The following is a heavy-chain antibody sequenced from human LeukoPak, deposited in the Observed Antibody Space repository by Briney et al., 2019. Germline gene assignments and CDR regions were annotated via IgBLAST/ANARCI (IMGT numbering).Heavy chain of an antibody. Sequence: GRSLRLSCTASGFTFGDYLMSWFRQAPGKGLEWIGFISGGTTEYAASVKGRFTIPRDDSTSIAYLQMNSLTTEDTAVYYCSRGSGWLSVYWGQGTLVTVYS. D-gene: IGHD6-19*01. J-gene: IGHJ4*02. CDR1: GFTFGDYL. V-gene: IGHV3-49*03. CDR2: ISGGTT. CDR3: SRGSGWLSVY.